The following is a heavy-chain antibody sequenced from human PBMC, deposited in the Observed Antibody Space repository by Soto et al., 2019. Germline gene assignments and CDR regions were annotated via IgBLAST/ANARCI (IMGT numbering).Heavy chain of an antibody. J-gene: IGHJ4*02. CDR1: GFTFSEYD. CDR3: ARTDTGGTYFEF. Sequence: QVQLVESGGDVVQPGMSLSLSCADSGFTFSEYDMHWVRQAPGKGLEWVALISYLGTKSEYADSVKGRFTISRDNFKKTVSLQMESLRVEDSAVYFCARTDTGGTYFEFWGRATLVTVSS. V-gene: IGHV3-33*08. D-gene: IGHD3-16*01. CDR2: ISYLGTKS.